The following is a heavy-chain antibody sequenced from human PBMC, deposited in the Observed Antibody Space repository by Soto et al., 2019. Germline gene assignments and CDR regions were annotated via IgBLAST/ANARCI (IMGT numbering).Heavy chain of an antibody. D-gene: IGHD4-17*01. CDR1: GGSMSSSNW. CDR3: ASSEATVLAY. Sequence: QVQLQESGPGLVKPSGTLSLTCTVSGGSMSSSNWWNWVRQPPGKGLEWIGETHHSGRTNYNPSLKTRVTLSVDKSKNHFSLKLSSVTAADTAVYYCASSEATVLAYWGQGTLVTVSS. V-gene: IGHV4-4*02. J-gene: IGHJ4*02. CDR2: THHSGRT.